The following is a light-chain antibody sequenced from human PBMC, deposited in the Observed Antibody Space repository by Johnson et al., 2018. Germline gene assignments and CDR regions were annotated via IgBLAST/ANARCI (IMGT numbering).Light chain of an antibody. V-gene: IGLV1-51*02. CDR3: GKWDSSLMAGNF. Sequence: QSVLTQPPSVSAAPGQKVTISCSGSSSNIGNNYVSWYQQLPGTAPKLLIYENNKRPSGIPDRFSGSKSGTSATLGITGLQTGDEADYYCGKWDSSLMAGNFVGPGTKVTVL. CDR2: ENN. J-gene: IGLJ1*01. CDR1: SSNIGNNY.